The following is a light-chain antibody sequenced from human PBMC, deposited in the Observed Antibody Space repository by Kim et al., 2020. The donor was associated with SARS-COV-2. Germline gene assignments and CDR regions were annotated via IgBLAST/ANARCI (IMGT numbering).Light chain of an antibody. CDR1: SSNIGSYNY. Sequence: QSALTQPASVSGSPGQSISISCTGTSSNIGSYNYVSWHQQHPGKAPKLMIYDVNKRPSGISSRFSGSKSGSTASLTISGLQAEDEADYYCSSFTTRRTLVFGGGTKVTVL. CDR2: DVN. J-gene: IGLJ3*02. V-gene: IGLV2-14*03. CDR3: SSFTTRRTLV.